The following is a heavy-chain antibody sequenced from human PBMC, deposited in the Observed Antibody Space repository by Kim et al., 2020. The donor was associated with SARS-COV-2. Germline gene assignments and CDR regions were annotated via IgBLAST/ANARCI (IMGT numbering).Heavy chain of an antibody. CDR2: ISGSGGST. CDR1: GFTFSSYA. CDR3: AKDTGVLRYFDWVRHSGADSDY. J-gene: IGHJ4*02. D-gene: IGHD3-9*01. Sequence: GGSLRLSCAASGFTFSSYAMSWVRQAPGKGLEWVSAISGSGGSTYYADSVKGRFTISRDNSKNTLYLQMNSLRAEDTAVYYCAKDTGVLRYFDWVRHSGADSDYWGQGTLVTVSS. V-gene: IGHV3-23*01.